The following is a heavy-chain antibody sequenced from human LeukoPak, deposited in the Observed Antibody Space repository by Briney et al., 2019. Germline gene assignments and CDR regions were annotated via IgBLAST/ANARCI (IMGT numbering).Heavy chain of an antibody. D-gene: IGHD6-25*01. V-gene: IGHV1-69*05. Sequence: SVKVSCKASGGTFSSYAISWVRQAPGQGLEWMGRIIPIFGTANYAQKFQGRVTITTDESTSTAYMELSSLRSEDTAVYYCAIIPRGYFNLFDPWGQGTLVTVSS. CDR1: GGTFSSYA. CDR3: AIIPRGYFNLFDP. CDR2: IIPIFGTA. J-gene: IGHJ5*02.